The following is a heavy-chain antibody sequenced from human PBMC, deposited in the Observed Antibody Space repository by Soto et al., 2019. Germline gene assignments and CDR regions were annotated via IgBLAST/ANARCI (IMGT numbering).Heavy chain of an antibody. D-gene: IGHD3-3*01. CDR3: ARTSREWRDPYYYYYMDV. Sequence: SETLSLTCTVSGGSISSYYWSWIRQPPGKGLEWIGYIYYSGSTNYNPSLKSRVTISVDTSKNQFSLKLSSVTAADTAVYNCARTSREWRDPYYYYYMDVWGKGTTVTVSS. V-gene: IGHV4-59*08. J-gene: IGHJ6*03. CDR2: IYYSGST. CDR1: GGSISSYY.